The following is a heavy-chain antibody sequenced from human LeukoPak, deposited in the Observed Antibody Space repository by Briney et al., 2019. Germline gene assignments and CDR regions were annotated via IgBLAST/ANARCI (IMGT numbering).Heavy chain of an antibody. Sequence: GGSWSLPLTASGFTFIPYGMHGFRKAQGRVREWVSLISGDGGSTFYADSVKGRFTISRDNSKNSLSLQMSSLRSEDTAFYCARESETSGWYDYWGQGTLVTVSS. J-gene: IGHJ4*02. D-gene: IGHD6-19*01. CDR3: ARESETSGWYDY. CDR2: ISGDGGST. CDR1: GFTFIPYG. V-gene: IGHV3-43*02.